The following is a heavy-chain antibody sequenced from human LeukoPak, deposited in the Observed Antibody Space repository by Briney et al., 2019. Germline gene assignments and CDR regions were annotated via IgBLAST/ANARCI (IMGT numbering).Heavy chain of an antibody. CDR1: GFTVSTYW. CDR2: IKQDGSEM. D-gene: IGHD1-1*01. Sequence: PGGSLRLSCAASGFTVSTYWMAWVRQAPGKGMEWVANIKQDGSEMYYVDSVKGRFTMSRDNTQNSVYLQMNGLTADHTAVYYCAKDPPARNWRSAPTFDYWSQGTLVTVCS. CDR3: AKDPPARNWRSAPTFDY. J-gene: IGHJ4*02. V-gene: IGHV3-7*04.